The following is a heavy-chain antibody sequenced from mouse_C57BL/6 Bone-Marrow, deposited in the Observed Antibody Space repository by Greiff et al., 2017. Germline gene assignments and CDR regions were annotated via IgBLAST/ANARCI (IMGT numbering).Heavy chain of an antibody. D-gene: IGHD4-1*01. CDR2: IDPSDSYT. CDR3: ARQNWADY. Sequence: QVQLQQPGAELVMPGASVKLSCKASGYTFTSYWMHWVKQRPGQGLEWIGEIDPSDSYTNYNQKFKGKSTLTVDKSSSTAYMQLSSLTSEDSAIYFCARQNWADYWGQGTTLTGSS. CDR1: GYTFTSYW. V-gene: IGHV1-69*01. J-gene: IGHJ2*01.